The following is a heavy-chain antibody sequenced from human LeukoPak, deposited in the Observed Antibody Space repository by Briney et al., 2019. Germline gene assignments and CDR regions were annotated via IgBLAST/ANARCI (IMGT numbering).Heavy chain of an antibody. D-gene: IGHD6-6*01. J-gene: IGHJ6*02. V-gene: IGHV3-23*01. CDR3: ANRPQNYYYYYGMDV. CDR1: GFTFSSYA. Sequence: GGSLRLSCAASGFTFSSYAMSWVRQAPGKGLEWVSAISGSGGSTYYADSVKGRFTISRDNSKNTLYLQMNSLRAEDTAVYYCANRPQNYYYYYGMDVWGQGTTVTVSS. CDR2: ISGSGGST.